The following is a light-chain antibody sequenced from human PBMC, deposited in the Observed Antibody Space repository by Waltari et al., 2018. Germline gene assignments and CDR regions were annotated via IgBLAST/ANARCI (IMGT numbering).Light chain of an antibody. CDR1: HSVSTK. CDR2: SAS. CDR3: QQYDNWHDYT. V-gene: IGKV3-15*01. J-gene: IGKJ2*01. Sequence: EILMTQSPATLSVSPGERVTLPCRDSHSVSTKLAWFQQRPGQAPRLLIYSASIRATDIPARFSGSGSGTEFTLTISSLQSEDFAVYYCQQYDNWHDYTFGQGTKLEIK.